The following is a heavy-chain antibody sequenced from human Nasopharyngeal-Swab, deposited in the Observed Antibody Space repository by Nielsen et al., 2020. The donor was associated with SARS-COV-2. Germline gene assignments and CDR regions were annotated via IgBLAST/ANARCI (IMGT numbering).Heavy chain of an antibody. D-gene: IGHD4-23*01. J-gene: IGHJ3*02. CDR2: IDPSDSYT. V-gene: IGHV5-10-1*01. Sequence: GESLKIPCKGSGYSFTSYWISWVRQMPGKGLEWMGRIDPSDSYTNYSPSFQGHVTISADKSISTAYLQWSSLKASDTAMYYCARRQTTVVTLDAFDIWGQGTMVTVSS. CDR1: GYSFTSYW. CDR3: ARRQTTVVTLDAFDI.